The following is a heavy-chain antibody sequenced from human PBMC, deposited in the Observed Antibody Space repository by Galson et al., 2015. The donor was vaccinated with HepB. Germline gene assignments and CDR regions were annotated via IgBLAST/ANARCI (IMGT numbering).Heavy chain of an antibody. Sequence: ETLSLTCTVAGDSISTNHYYWGWVRQPPGERLEWIGSIYYTGNNYYNPSLKSRVTMSVDTSKNQFSLNLSSVTAADTAVYYCVSPSSYNSSGYRHYYYYALDVWGQGTTVTVSS. CDR2: IYYTGNN. V-gene: IGHV4-39*01. CDR1: GDSISTNHYY. J-gene: IGHJ6*02. D-gene: IGHD3-22*01. CDR3: VSPSSYNSSGYRHYYYYALDV.